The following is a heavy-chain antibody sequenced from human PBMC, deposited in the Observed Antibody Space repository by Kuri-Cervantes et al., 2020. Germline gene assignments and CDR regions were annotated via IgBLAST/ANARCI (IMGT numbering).Heavy chain of an antibody. V-gene: IGHV3-23*01. CDR3: AKGLGSGSNYFDY. D-gene: IGHD5-12*01. CDR1: GFTFSSYS. CDR2: ISGSGGST. J-gene: IGHJ4*02. Sequence: GGSLRLSCAASGFTFSSYSMNWVRQAPGKGLEWVSAISGSGGSTYYADSVKGRFTISRDNSKNTLYLQMNSLRAEDTAVYYCAKGLGSGSNYFDYWGQGTLVTVSS.